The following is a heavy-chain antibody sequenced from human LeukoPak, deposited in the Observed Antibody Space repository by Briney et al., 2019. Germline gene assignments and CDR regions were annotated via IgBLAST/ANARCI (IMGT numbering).Heavy chain of an antibody. CDR1: GYTFTGYY. D-gene: IGHD2-8*02. Sequence: EASVKVSCKASGYTFTGYYMHWVRQAPGQGLEWMGWINPNSGGTNYAQKFQGRVTMTRDTSISTAYMELSRLRSDDTAVYYCARAVVVYAHIGRNWFDPWGQGTLVTVSS. CDR3: ARAVVVYAHIGRNWFDP. CDR2: INPNSGGT. V-gene: IGHV1-2*02. J-gene: IGHJ5*02.